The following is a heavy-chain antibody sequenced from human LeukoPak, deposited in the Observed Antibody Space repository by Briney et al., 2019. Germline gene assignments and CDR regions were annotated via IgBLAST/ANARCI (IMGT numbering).Heavy chain of an antibody. CDR3: AKDHIVATIENDY. V-gene: IGHV3-30*18. Sequence: PGRSLRLSCAASGFTFSSYGMHWVRQAPGKGREWEAVISYDGSNKYYADSVKGRFTISRDDAKNTLYLYMSSLRAEDTAVYYCAKDHIVATIENDYWGQGTLVTVSS. D-gene: IGHD5-12*01. J-gene: IGHJ4*02. CDR1: GFTFSSYG. CDR2: ISYDGSNK.